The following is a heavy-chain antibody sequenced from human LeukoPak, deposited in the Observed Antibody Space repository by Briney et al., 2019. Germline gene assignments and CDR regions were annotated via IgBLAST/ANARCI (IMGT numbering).Heavy chain of an antibody. CDR1: GFTFSSYR. CDR2: ISYDGSNK. J-gene: IGHJ4*02. D-gene: IGHD2-2*02. Sequence: PGGALRLSCAASGFTFSSYRRHWVRQAPGKGLEWVAVISYDGSNKYYDDPVTDRFTIYRDNSKNTLYLQMKRLRDEDTAVYYCAKDRDIVVVPAAIHLSRGVYFDYWGQGTLLTVSS. CDR3: AKDRDIVVVPAAIHLSRGVYFDY. V-gene: IGHV3-30*18.